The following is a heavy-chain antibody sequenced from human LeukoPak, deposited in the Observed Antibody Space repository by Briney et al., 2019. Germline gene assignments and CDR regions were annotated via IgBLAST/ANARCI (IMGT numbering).Heavy chain of an antibody. CDR2: IIPILGIA. CDR3: ARAGIAAAGHIFDY. CDR1: GGTFSSYA. Sequence: SVKVSCKASGGTFSSYAINWVRQAPGQGLEWMGRIIPILGIANYAQKFQGRVTITADKSTSTAYMELSSLRSEDTAVYYCARAGIAAAGHIFDYWGQGTLVTVSS. V-gene: IGHV1-69*04. J-gene: IGHJ4*02. D-gene: IGHD6-13*01.